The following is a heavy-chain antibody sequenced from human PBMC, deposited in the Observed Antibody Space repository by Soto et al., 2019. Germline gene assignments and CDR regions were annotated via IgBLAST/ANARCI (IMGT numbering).Heavy chain of an antibody. J-gene: IGHJ4*02. CDR1: AGSISNFY. CDR3: ARAPMVLTRSYFDS. V-gene: IGHV4-59*01. D-gene: IGHD3-22*01. CDR2: ISSSGNT. Sequence: SETLSLTCTVSAGSISNFYWSWIRQPPGKGLEWIGYISSSGNTNYNPSLKSRVSISVDTSKNQFSLNLTSVTAADTAVYYCARAPMVLTRSYFDSWGQGTTVTVSS.